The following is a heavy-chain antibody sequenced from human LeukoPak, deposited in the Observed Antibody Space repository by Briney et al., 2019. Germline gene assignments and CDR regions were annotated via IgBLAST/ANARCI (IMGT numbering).Heavy chain of an antibody. V-gene: IGHV3-23*01. CDR1: GFTFSTYA. D-gene: IGHD2-8*01. Sequence: GGSLRLSCAASGFTFSTYAMSWVRQAPGKGLERVSAISGSGGSTYYADSVKGRFTISRDNSKNTLYLQMNSLRAEDTAVYYCARDLGKDIVLMVYAAGDYWGQGTLVTVSS. CDR2: ISGSGGST. CDR3: ARDLGKDIVLMVYAAGDY. J-gene: IGHJ4*02.